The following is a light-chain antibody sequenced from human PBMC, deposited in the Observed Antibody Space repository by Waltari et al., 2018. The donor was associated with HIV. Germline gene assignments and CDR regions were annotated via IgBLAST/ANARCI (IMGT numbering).Light chain of an antibody. CDR1: KLGNKY. CDR2: QDN. J-gene: IGLJ2*01. Sequence: SSELIQPPSMSVSPGQTASITCSGDKLGNKYASWYQQKPGQSPVLVMYQDNKRPSDIPGRFSGSNPGDTATLTISGTQALDEADYYCQAWDTSGVVFGGGTKLTVL. CDR3: QAWDTSGVV. V-gene: IGLV3-1*01.